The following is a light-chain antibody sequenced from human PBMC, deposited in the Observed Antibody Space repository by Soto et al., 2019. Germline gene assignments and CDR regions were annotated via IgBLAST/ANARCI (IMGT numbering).Light chain of an antibody. CDR2: AAS. J-gene: IGKJ4*01. Sequence: DIQMTQSPSSLSASVGDRVSITCRSSQSISTYLNWYQQKPGKAPKLLIYAASSLQSAIPSRFSGSGSGTDFTLTISSLQPEDFATYYCQQSYSIPITFGGGTKVDIK. V-gene: IGKV1-39*01. CDR1: QSISTY. CDR3: QQSYSIPIT.